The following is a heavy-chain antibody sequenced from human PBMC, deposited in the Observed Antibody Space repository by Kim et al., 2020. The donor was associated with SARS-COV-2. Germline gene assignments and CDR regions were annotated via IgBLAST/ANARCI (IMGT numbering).Heavy chain of an antibody. CDR3: ARNPRDCSGGSCYPQPYY. J-gene: IGHJ6*01. V-gene: IGHV4-59*01. D-gene: IGHD2-15*01. CDR1: GGSISSYY. Sequence: SETLSLTCTVSGGSISSYYWSWIRQPPGKGLEWIGYIYYSGSTNYNPSLKSRVTISVDTSKNQFSLKLSSVTAADTAVYYCARNPRDCSGGSCYPQPYY. CDR2: IYYSGST.